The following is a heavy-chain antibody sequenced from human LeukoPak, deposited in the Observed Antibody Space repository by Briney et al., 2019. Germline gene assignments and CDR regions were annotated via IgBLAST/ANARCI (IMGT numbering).Heavy chain of an antibody. CDR1: GFTFSSYG. D-gene: IGHD3-3*01. CDR2: ISGSGGST. Sequence: GRSLRLSCAASGFTFSSYGMHWVRQAPGKGLEWVSAISGSGGSTYYADSVKGRFTISRDNSKNTLYLQMNSLRAEDTAVYYCAKGTTIFGVVTYDYWGQGTLVTVSS. V-gene: IGHV3-23*01. CDR3: AKGTTIFGVVTYDY. J-gene: IGHJ4*02.